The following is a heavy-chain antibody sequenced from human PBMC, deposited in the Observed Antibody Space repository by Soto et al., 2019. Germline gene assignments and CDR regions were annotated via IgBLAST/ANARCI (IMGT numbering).Heavy chain of an antibody. Sequence: EVQLVESGGDLVQPGGSLRLSCAASGFSFSTYWMSWVRQAPGKGLEWVAHINQDGSDIYYVDSVKGRFTISRDNTKNSLFLQMNSLRAEDPAVYYCLRDGGLTWGQGTLVTVSS. CDR3: LRDGGLT. D-gene: IGHD3-16*01. J-gene: IGHJ5*02. CDR2: INQDGSDI. CDR1: GFSFSTYW. V-gene: IGHV3-7*04.